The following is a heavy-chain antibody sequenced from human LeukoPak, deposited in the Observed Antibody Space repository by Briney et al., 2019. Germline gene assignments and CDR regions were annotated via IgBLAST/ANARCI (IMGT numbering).Heavy chain of an antibody. CDR1: GGSISSGNYY. D-gene: IGHD5-24*01. V-gene: IGHV4-39*01. CDR3: TRHADGRPAATLGFDY. Sequence: PSETLSLTCSVSGGSISSGNYYWGGIRQPPGKGLECIGSISSSGTTYYNPSLKSRVTISADTSKTQFSLKLSSVTATDTALYFCTRHADGRPAATLGFDYWGQGTLVTVSS. CDR2: ISSSGTT. J-gene: IGHJ4*02.